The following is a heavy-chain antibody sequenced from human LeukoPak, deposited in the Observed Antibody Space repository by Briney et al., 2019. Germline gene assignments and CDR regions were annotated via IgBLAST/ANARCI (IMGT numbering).Heavy chain of an antibody. CDR3: ARIYSYGYNAFDI. D-gene: IGHD5-18*01. Sequence: GASVKVSCKASGYTFTSYDINWVRQAPGQGLEWMGWISAYNGNTNYAQKLQGRVTMTTDTSTSTAYMELRSLRSDDAAVYYCARIYSYGYNAFDIWGQGTMVTVSS. CDR2: ISAYNGNT. CDR1: GYTFTSYD. J-gene: IGHJ3*02. V-gene: IGHV1-18*01.